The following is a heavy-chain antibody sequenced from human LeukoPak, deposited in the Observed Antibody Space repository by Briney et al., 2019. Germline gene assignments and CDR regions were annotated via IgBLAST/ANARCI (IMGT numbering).Heavy chain of an antibody. CDR1: GYTFTSYA. Sequence: APVKVSCKASGYTFTSYAMNWVRQAPGQGLEWMGWINTNTGNPTYAQGFTGRFVFSLDTSVSTAYLQISSLKAEDTAAYYCATIPFGELCIWGQGTMVTVSS. CDR3: ATIPFGELCI. CDR2: INTNTGNP. J-gene: IGHJ3*02. D-gene: IGHD3-10*01. V-gene: IGHV7-4-1*02.